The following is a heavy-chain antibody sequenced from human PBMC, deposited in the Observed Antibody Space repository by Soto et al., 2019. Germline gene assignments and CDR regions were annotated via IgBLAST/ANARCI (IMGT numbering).Heavy chain of an antibody. V-gene: IGHV4-30-4*01. D-gene: IGHD3-3*01. CDR1: GGSISSGDYY. CDR3: AGSVTILGALDI. Sequence: SETLSLTCTVSGGSISSGDYYWSWIRQPPGKGLEWIGYIYYSGSTYYNPSLKSRVTISVDTSKNQFSLKLSSVTAADTAVYYCAGSVTILGALDIWGQGTMVTVSS. J-gene: IGHJ3*02. CDR2: IYYSGST.